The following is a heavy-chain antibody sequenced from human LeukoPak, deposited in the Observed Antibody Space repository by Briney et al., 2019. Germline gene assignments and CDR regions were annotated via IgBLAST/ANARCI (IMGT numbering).Heavy chain of an antibody. Sequence: PSQTLSLTCTVSGGSISSGDYYWSWIRQPPGKGLECIGYIYYSGSTYYNPSLKSRVNISVDTSKNQFSLKLSSVTAADTAVYSCARVGIAVAGTIVWFDPWGQGTLVTVSS. D-gene: IGHD6-19*01. CDR2: IYYSGST. V-gene: IGHV4-30-4*01. CDR1: GGSISSGDYY. CDR3: ARVGIAVAGTIVWFDP. J-gene: IGHJ5*02.